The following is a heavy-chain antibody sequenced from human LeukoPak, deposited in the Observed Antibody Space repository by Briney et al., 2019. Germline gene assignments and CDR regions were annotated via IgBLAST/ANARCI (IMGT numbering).Heavy chain of an antibody. V-gene: IGHV3-74*01. CDR3: ARDRFGGMDV. Sequence: GGSLRLSCAASGFTFSSYWMHWVRQTPGKGLVWVSRINADGSTTNYADSVKGRFTISRGDAKNSLHLQMNSLRVEDTAVYYCARDRFGGMDVWGKGTSVTVSS. CDR1: GFTFSSYW. J-gene: IGHJ6*04. D-gene: IGHD4-23*01. CDR2: INADGSTT.